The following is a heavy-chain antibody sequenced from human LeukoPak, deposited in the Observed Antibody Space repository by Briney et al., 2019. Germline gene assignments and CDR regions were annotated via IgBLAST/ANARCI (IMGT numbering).Heavy chain of an antibody. CDR3: VRDRTTYPATFSDY. V-gene: IGHV4-61*02. Sequence: SGTLSLTCTVSGGSVGTGTYYWGWIRQPAEKGLEWIGRIYSSGTTSYNPSLESRVTISMDTSKNQFSLRLDSVTAADTAVYFCVRDRTTYPATFSDYWGQGAMVTVSS. CDR2: IYSSGTT. J-gene: IGHJ4*02. D-gene: IGHD1-14*01. CDR1: GGSVGTGTYY.